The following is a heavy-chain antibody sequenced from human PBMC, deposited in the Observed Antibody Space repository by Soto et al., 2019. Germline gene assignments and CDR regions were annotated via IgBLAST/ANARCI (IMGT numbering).Heavy chain of an antibody. CDR3: AREGNLGRWLQPLDF. D-gene: IGHD5-12*01. V-gene: IGHV4-59*02. J-gene: IGHJ4*02. CDR1: GVSVSDYH. CDR2: IHYNGNT. Sequence: SETLSLTCSVSGVSVSDYHWTWIRLTPKKELQWIGIIHYNGNTNYNPSLKSRVTMSVDTSKNQFSLRLISVTAADTAIYYCAREGNLGRWLQPLDFWGQGTLVTVSS.